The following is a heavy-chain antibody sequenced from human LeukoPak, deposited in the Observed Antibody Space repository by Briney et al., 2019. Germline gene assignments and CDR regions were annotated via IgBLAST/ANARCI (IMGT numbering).Heavy chain of an antibody. CDR2: IYHSGST. Sequence: PSKTLSLTCAVSGYSISSGYYWGWIRQPPGKGLEWIGSIYHSGSTYYNPSLKSRVTISVDTSKNQFSLKLSSVTAADTAVYYCARRGWENYYDSSGYYPTFDYWGQGTLVTVSS. CDR1: GYSISSGYY. D-gene: IGHD3-22*01. V-gene: IGHV4-38-2*01. CDR3: ARRGWENYYDSSGYYPTFDY. J-gene: IGHJ4*02.